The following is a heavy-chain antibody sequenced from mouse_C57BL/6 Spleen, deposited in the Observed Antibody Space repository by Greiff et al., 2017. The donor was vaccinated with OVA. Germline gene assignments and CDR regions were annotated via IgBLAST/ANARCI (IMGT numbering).Heavy chain of an antibody. CDR1: GFNIKDDY. CDR3: TTSFTTVVAEGYFDV. D-gene: IGHD1-1*01. J-gene: IGHJ1*03. V-gene: IGHV14-4*01. Sequence: EVKLLESGAELVRPGASVKLSCTASGFNIKDDYMHWVKQRPEQGLEWIGWIDPENGDTEYASKFQGKATITADTSSNTAYLQLSSLTSEDTAVYYCTTSFTTVVAEGYFDVWGTGTTVTVSS. CDR2: IDPENGDT.